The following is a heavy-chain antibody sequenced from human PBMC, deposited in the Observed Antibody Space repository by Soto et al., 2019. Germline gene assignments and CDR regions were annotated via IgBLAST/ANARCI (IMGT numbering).Heavy chain of an antibody. Sequence: ASVKVSCKASGYTFTGYYMHWVRQAPGQGLEWMGWINPNSGGTNYAQKFQGRVTMTRDTSISTAYMELSRLRSDDTAVYYCARDLGVSSDWFDSWGQGTPVTVSS. J-gene: IGHJ5*01. CDR2: INPNSGGT. CDR1: GYTFTGYY. D-gene: IGHD3-10*01. CDR3: ARDLGVSSDWFDS. V-gene: IGHV1-2*02.